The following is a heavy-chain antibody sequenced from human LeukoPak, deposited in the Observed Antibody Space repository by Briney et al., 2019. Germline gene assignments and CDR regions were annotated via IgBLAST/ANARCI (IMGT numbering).Heavy chain of an antibody. CDR2: ISGSGSGGTT. D-gene: IGHD3-22*01. J-gene: IGHJ4*02. V-gene: IGHV3-23*01. CDR1: GFTFSSSA. Sequence: GGSLRLSCAASGFTFSSSAMSWVRQAPGKGLEWVSSISGSGSGGTTYYADSVKGRFTISRDNAKNSLYLQMNSLRAEDTALYYCARAWTPYYYDSSGYYGYFDYWGQGTLVTVSS. CDR3: ARAWTPYYYDSSGYYGYFDY.